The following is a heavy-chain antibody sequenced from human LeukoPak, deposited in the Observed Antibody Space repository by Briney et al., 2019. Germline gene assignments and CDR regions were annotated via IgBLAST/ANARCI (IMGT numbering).Heavy chain of an antibody. D-gene: IGHD6-13*01. CDR3: ASGAAAAPGLYYFDY. CDR2: IYYSGST. CDR1: GGSISSYY. Sequence: NPSETLSLTCTVSGGSISSYYWSWIRQPPGKGLEWIGYIYYSGSTNYNPSLKSRVTISVDTSKNQFSLKLSSVTAADTAVYYCASGAAAAPGLYYFDYWGQGTLVTVSS. V-gene: IGHV4-59*01. J-gene: IGHJ4*02.